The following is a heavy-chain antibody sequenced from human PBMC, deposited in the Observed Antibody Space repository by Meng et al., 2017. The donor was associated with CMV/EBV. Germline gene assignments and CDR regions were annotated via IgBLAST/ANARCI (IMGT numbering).Heavy chain of an antibody. J-gene: IGHJ5*02. Sequence: TFSSYTISWVRQAPGQWLEWMGRIIPILGIANYAQKFQGRVTITADKSTSTAYMELSSLRSEDTAVYYCARDDCSSTSCYREDWFDPWGQGTLVTVSS. CDR2: IIPILGIA. CDR3: ARDDCSSTSCYREDWFDP. CDR1: TFSSYT. D-gene: IGHD2-2*01. V-gene: IGHV1-69*04.